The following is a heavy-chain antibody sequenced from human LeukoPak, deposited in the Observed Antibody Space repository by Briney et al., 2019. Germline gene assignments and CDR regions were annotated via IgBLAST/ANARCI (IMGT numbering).Heavy chain of an antibody. CDR2: INPSGGST. CDR3: ARVNDILTGYGEQDYYYGMDV. CDR1: GYTFTSYY. J-gene: IGHJ6*02. V-gene: IGHV1-46*01. Sequence: ASVKVSCKASGYTFTSYYMHWVRQAPGQGLEWMGIINPSGGSTSYAQKFQGRVTMTRDTSTSTVYMELSSLRSEDTAVYYCARVNDILTGYGEQDYYYGMDVWGQGTTVTVSS. D-gene: IGHD3-9*01.